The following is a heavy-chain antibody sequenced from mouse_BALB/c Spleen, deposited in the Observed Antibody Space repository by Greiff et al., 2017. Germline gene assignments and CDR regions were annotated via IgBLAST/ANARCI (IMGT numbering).Heavy chain of an antibody. CDR2: IWRGGST. D-gene: IGHD2-4*01. V-gene: IGHV2-5-1*01. CDR3: AKGGMITTGYYFDY. CDR1: GFSLTSYG. J-gene: IGHJ2*01. Sequence: QVQLKESGPSLVQPSQSLSITCTVSGFSLTSYGVHWVRQSPGKGLEWLGVIWRGGSTDYNAAFMSRLSITKDNSKSQVFFKMNSLQADDTAIYYCAKGGMITTGYYFDYWGQGTTLTVSS.